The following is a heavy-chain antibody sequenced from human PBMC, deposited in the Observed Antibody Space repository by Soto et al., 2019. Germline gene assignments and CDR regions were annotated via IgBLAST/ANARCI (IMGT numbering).Heavy chain of an antibody. CDR3: AKDLGGQQLGHYYYYYGMDV. CDR2: ISYDGSNK. J-gene: IGHJ6*02. D-gene: IGHD6-13*01. V-gene: IGHV3-30*18. Sequence: PGGSLRLSCAASGFTFSSYGMHWVRQAPGKGLEWVAVISYDGSNKYYADSVKGRFTISRDNSKNTLYLQMNSLRAEDTAVYYCAKDLGGQQLGHYYYYYGMDVWGQGTTVTVSS. CDR1: GFTFSSYG.